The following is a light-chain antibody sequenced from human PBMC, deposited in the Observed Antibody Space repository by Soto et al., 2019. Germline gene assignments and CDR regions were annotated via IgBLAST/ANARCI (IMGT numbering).Light chain of an antibody. CDR2: SNN. Sequence: QAVVTQPPSASGTPGQRITISCSGSSSNIGSNTVSWYQQLPLSAPKLLIYSNNQRPSGVPDRFSGCKSATSASLAISGLQSEDEADYYCAAWDDSLNGRVFGGGTKLTVL. CDR3: AAWDDSLNGRV. J-gene: IGLJ3*02. V-gene: IGLV1-44*01. CDR1: SSNIGSNT.